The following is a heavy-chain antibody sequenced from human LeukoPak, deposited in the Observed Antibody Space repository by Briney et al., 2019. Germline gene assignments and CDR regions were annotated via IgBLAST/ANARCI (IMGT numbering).Heavy chain of an antibody. Sequence: GGSLRLSCAASGFTFSSYAMSWVRQAPGKGLEWVSAISGSGGSTYYADSVKGRFTISRDNSKNTLYLQMNSLRAEDTAVYYCAKAPSRYDWLLGVNWFDPWGQGTLVTVSS. CDR2: ISGSGGST. CDR1: GFTFSSYA. D-gene: IGHD3-9*01. J-gene: IGHJ5*02. V-gene: IGHV3-23*01. CDR3: AKAPSRYDWLLGVNWFDP.